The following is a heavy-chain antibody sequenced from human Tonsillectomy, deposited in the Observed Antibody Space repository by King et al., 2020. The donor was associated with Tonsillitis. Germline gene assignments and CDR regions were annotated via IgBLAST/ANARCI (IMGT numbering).Heavy chain of an antibody. CDR1: GFTFSSYA. D-gene: IGHD3-3*01. V-gene: IGHV3-30-3*01. CDR2: ISYDGINK. Sequence: VQLVESGGGVVQPGRSLRLSCAASGFTFSSYAMHWVRQAPGKGLEWVAVISYDGINKYYADSVKGRFTISRDNCKNTLYLQMNSLRPEDTAVYYCARPAGILEWFSSMDVWGQGTTVTVSS. J-gene: IGHJ6*02. CDR3: ARPAGILEWFSSMDV.